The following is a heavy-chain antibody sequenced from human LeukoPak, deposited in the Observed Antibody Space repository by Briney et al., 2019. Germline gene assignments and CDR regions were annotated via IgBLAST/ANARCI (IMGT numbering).Heavy chain of an antibody. D-gene: IGHD3-3*01. J-gene: IGHJ4*02. CDR2: IYYSGST. V-gene: IGHV4-39*01. CDR3: ARLGLRFLEWLSRGVY. CDR1: GGSISSSSYY. Sequence: SETLSLTCTVSGGSISSSSYYWGWIRQPPGRGLEWIGSIYYSGSTYYHPSLKSRVTISVDTSKNQFSLKLSSVTAPDTAVYYCARLGLRFLEWLSRGVYWGQGTLVTVSS.